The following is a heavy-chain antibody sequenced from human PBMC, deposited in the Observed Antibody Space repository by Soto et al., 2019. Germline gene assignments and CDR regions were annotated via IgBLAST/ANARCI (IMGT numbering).Heavy chain of an antibody. D-gene: IGHD2-15*01. CDR3: AKGRCSGGACSYTFDV. J-gene: IGHJ3*01. CDR1: GFTFSSYT. Sequence: GGSLRLSCAASGFTFSSYTMNWVRQAPGKGLEWVSAVSGSGGSTTYADSVKGRFTISRDNSMNTLYLQMNSLRAEDTAAYYCAKGRCSGGACSYTFDVWGQGTMVTVSS. CDR2: VSGSGGST. V-gene: IGHV3-23*01.